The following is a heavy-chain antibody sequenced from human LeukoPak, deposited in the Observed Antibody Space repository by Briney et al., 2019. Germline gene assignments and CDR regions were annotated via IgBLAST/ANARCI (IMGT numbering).Heavy chain of an antibody. D-gene: IGHD2-15*01. CDR1: GGSFSGYY. Sequence: SETLSLTCAVYGGSFSGYYWSWIRQPPGKGLEWIGEINHSGSTNYNPSLKSRVTISVGTSKNQFSLRLSSVTAADTAVYYCARASASSYFPFDYWGQGTLVTVSS. V-gene: IGHV4-34*01. CDR3: ARASASSYFPFDY. CDR2: INHSGST. J-gene: IGHJ4*02.